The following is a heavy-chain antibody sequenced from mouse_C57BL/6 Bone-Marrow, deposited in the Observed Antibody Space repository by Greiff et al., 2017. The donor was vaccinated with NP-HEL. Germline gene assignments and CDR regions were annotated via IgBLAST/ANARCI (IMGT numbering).Heavy chain of an antibody. Sequence: EVKLMESGGGLVQSGRSLRLSCATSGFTFSDFYMEWVRQAPGKGLEWIAASRNKANDYTTEYSASVKGRFIVSRDTSQSILYLQMNALRAEDTAIYYCARDSELGGWFAYWGQGTLVTVSA. D-gene: IGHD4-1*01. J-gene: IGHJ3*01. CDR3: ARDSELGGWFAY. V-gene: IGHV7-1*01. CDR2: SRNKANDYTT. CDR1: GFTFSDFY.